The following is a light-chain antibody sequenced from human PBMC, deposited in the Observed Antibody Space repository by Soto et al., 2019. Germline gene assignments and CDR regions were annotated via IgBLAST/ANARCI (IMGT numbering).Light chain of an antibody. CDR2: EVS. V-gene: IGLV2-14*01. CDR1: SSDVGGYNY. Sequence: QSALTQPASVSGSPGQSITISCTGTSSDVGGYNYVSWYQQHPGKAPKVMIYEVSNRPSGVSNRFSGSKSGNTASLTISGLQAEDEADYYCSSYTSSSPIYVFGAGTKVTVL. J-gene: IGLJ1*01. CDR3: SSYTSSSPIYV.